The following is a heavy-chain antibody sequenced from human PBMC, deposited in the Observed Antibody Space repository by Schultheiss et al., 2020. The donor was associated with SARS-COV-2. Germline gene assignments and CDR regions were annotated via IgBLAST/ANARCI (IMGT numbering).Heavy chain of an antibody. J-gene: IGHJ6*03. V-gene: IGHV3-21*04. Sequence: GGSLRLSCAASGFTVSSNYMSWVRQAPGKGLEWVSSISSSSSNIYFADSVKGRFTISIHNSKNTLYLQMNSLRAEDTAVYYCAKAGGLLHYYYYYYMDVWGQGTTVTVSS. D-gene: IGHD3-16*01. CDR2: ISSSSSNI. CDR3: AKAGGLLHYYYYYYMDV. CDR1: GFTVSSNY.